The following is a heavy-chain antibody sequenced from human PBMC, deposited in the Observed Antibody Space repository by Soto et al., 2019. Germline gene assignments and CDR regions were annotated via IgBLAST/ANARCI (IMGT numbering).Heavy chain of an antibody. J-gene: IGHJ4*02. Sequence: AGGSLSLSCAASGFTFTRYSMKWVRQAPGKGLEWVSSISSTTNYIYYGDSMKGRFTISRDNAKNSLYLEMNSLRAEDTAVYYCARESEDLTSNFDYWGQGTLVTVSS. CDR2: ISSTTNYI. CDR1: GFTFTRYS. V-gene: IGHV3-21*06. CDR3: ARESEDLTSNFDY.